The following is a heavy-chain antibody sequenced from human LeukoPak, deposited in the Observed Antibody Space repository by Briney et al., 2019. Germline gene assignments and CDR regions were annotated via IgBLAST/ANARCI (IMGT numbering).Heavy chain of an antibody. J-gene: IGHJ3*02. CDR3: AKDKAIAARPNAFDI. D-gene: IGHD6-6*01. CDR1: GFTFSSYG. Sequence: GGSLRLSCAASGFTFSSYGMHWVRQAPGKGLEWVAFIRYDGSNKYYADSVKGRFTISRDNSKNTLYLQMNGLRAEDTAVYYCAKDKAIAARPNAFDIWGQGTMVTVSS. V-gene: IGHV3-30*02. CDR2: IRYDGSNK.